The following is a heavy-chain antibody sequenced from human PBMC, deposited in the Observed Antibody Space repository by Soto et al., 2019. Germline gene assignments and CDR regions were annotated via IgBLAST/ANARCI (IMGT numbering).Heavy chain of an antibody. V-gene: IGHV3-21*01. Sequence: GGSLRLSCAASGFTFRTYSMNWVRQAPGKGLEWVSSISASSSYIYYIDSVRGRYTVSRDNAKNSLYLQMNSLRAEDTAVYYCASHLDLGYMDVWGKGTTVTVSS. CDR2: ISASSSYI. D-gene: IGHD3-16*01. CDR3: ASHLDLGYMDV. CDR1: GFTFRTYS. J-gene: IGHJ6*03.